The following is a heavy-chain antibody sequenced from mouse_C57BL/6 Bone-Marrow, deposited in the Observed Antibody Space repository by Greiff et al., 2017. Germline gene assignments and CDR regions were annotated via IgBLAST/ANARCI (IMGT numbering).Heavy chain of an antibody. CDR3: TREGLPRHYWYFDV. Sequence: QVQLQQSGAELVRPGASVTLSCKASGYTFTDYEMHWVKQTPVHGLEWIGAIDPETGGTAYNQKFKGKAILTADKSSSTAYMELRSLTSEDSAVYYCTREGLPRHYWYFDVWGTGTTVTVSS. CDR2: IDPETGGT. D-gene: IGHD2-2*01. J-gene: IGHJ1*03. V-gene: IGHV1-15*01. CDR1: GYTFTDYE.